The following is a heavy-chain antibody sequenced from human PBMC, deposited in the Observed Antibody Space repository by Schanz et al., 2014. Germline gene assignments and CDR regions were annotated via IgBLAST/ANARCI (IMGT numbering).Heavy chain of an antibody. CDR3: AREDCSATSCYFRY. V-gene: IGHV3-9*01. D-gene: IGHD2-21*01. CDR2: MSWNAGSL. CDR1: GFTFDDYA. J-gene: IGHJ4*02. Sequence: EVQLVESGGGLVQPGGSLRLSCAASGFTFDDYAMHWVRQAPGKGLEWVSGMSWNAGSLGYGDSVKGRFTISRDNSNNTVYLQMNTLRAEDTAVYYCAREDCSATSCYFRYWGQGTLVTVSS.